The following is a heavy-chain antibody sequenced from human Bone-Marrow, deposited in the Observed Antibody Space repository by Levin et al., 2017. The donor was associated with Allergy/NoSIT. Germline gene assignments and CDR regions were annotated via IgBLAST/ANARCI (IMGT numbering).Heavy chain of an antibody. CDR1: GFTFSTYA. Sequence: GESLKISCAASGFTFSTYAMHWVRQAPGRGLSWVAVISFDGSISYYTDSVKDRFTVSRDNSKNTLSLQLNSLKIEDTGVYYCARGLRAANSGMDIWGQGTSVIVSS. CDR2: ISFDGSIS. CDR3: ARGLRAANSGMDI. D-gene: IGHD2-15*01. V-gene: IGHV3-30-3*01. J-gene: IGHJ6*02.